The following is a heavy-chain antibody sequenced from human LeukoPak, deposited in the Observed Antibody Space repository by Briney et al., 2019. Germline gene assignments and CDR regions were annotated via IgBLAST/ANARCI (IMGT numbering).Heavy chain of an antibody. CDR2: IFPILGIA. CDR3: ARCSMGNWNYYYYYGMDV. D-gene: IGHD1-20*01. J-gene: IGHJ6*02. CDR1: LGTFSSYA. Sequence: ASVKVSCKASLGTFSSYAISWVRQAPGPGREWMGRIFPILGIANYAQNLQGRVTITANKSTSTAYMELSSLRSEDMAVYYCARCSMGNWNYYYYYGMDVWGQGTTVTVSS. V-gene: IGHV1-69*04.